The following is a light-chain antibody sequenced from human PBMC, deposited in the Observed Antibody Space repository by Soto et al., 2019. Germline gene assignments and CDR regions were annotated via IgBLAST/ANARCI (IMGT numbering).Light chain of an antibody. CDR2: WAS. Sequence: DIVMTQSPDSLTVSLGERATINCKSSQSLLSNSNKKNYLAWYQQKPGQPPKLLIYWASTRESGVPDRFTGSGSGTDFTLPISRRQAEDVAVYFCQQYYTGRTFGQGTRVEIK. V-gene: IGKV4-1*01. CDR3: QQYYTGRT. J-gene: IGKJ1*01. CDR1: QSLLSNSNKKNY.